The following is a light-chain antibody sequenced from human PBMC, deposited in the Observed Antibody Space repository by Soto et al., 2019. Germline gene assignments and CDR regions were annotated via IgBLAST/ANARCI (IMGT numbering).Light chain of an antibody. CDR3: QQRSDWPWT. J-gene: IGKJ1*01. V-gene: IGKV3-11*01. CDR2: DAS. CDR1: QSVNNN. Sequence: TVLTQSPSTLSLSPGERATLSCRASQSVNNNLAWYQQKPGQAPRLLIFDASTRATDIPARFSGGGSGTDFTLTISSLEPEDFAVYYCQQRSDWPWTFGQGTKVDIK.